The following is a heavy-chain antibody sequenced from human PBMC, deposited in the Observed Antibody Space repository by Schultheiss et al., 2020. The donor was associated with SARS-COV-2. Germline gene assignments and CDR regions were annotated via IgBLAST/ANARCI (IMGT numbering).Heavy chain of an antibody. J-gene: IGHJ6*02. CDR1: GFTFSSYW. Sequence: GGSLRLSCAASGFTFSSYWMHWVRQAPGKGLVWVSRINSDGSSTSYADSVKGRFTISRDNAKNTLYLQMNSLRAEDTAVYYCAKTHFYCSGGSCYGMDVWGQGTTVTVSS. CDR2: INSDGSST. D-gene: IGHD2-15*01. CDR3: AKTHFYCSGGSCYGMDV. V-gene: IGHV3-74*01.